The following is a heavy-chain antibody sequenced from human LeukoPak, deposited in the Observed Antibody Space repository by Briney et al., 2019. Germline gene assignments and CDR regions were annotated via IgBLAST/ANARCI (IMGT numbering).Heavy chain of an antibody. CDR3: AREPKQWLVPIDF. CDR1: GYSINSAFY. J-gene: IGHJ4*02. V-gene: IGHV4-38-2*02. CDR2: VFHRGTT. D-gene: IGHD6-19*01. Sequence: SETLSLTCTVSGYSINSAFYWGWIRVPPGKGLEWIGSVFHRGTTYYNSSLKSRVTISVDTSKNQFSLKLSSMTAADTAVYYCAREPKQWLVPIDFWGQGTLVTVSS.